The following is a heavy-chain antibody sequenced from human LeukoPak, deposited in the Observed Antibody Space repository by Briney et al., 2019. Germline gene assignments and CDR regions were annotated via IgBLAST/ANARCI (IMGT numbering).Heavy chain of an antibody. D-gene: IGHD5-12*01. V-gene: IGHV3-33*01. J-gene: IGHJ5*02. CDR1: GFTFSSYV. Sequence: PGRSLRLSCRASGFTFSSYVIHWVRKAPGKGLEWVAAIWYDGTEKYYADSGKGRFTISRDNSKDTLYLQMNSLRVEDTAVYYCAREGSPNIEAWFDPWGQGTLVTVSS. CDR2: IWYDGTEK. CDR3: AREGSPNIEAWFDP.